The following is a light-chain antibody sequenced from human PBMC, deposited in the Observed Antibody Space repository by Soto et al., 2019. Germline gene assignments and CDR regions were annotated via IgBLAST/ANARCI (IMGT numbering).Light chain of an antibody. CDR2: DAS. V-gene: IGKV1-5*01. J-gene: IGKJ1*01. CDR3: QQYNSYST. CDR1: QTISSW. Sequence: DIQTTQSPSTLSGSVGDRVTITCRASQTISSWLAWYQQKPGKAPKLLIYDASSLESGVPSRFSGSGSGTEFTLTISSLQPDDFATYYCQQYNSYSTFGQGTKV.